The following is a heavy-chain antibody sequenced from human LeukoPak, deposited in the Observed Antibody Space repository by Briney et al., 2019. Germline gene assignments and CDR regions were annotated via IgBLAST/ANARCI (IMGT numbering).Heavy chain of an antibody. J-gene: IGHJ4*02. Sequence: PGGSLRLSCAASGFTLSSHYMGWVRQAPGKGLEWVSVIYTDGSTYYADSVKGRFTISRDNSKNTLDLQMNSLRVEDTAVYYCTRGCGAYVTAADYWGQGTLVTVSS. CDR3: TRGCGAYVTAADY. CDR1: GFTLSSHY. CDR2: IYTDGST. D-gene: IGHD2-21*01. V-gene: IGHV3-66*01.